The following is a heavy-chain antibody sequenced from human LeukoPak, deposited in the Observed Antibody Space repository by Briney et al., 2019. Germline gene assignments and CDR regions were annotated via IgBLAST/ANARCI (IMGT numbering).Heavy chain of an antibody. CDR1: GYTLTDYY. CDR3: ASECSTSGVSDY. D-gene: IGHD2-2*01. V-gene: IGHV1-2*02. Sequence: ASVKVSCKASGYTLTDYYLFWVRQAPGQGLEWMGWINPNNGGTNYAQKFQGRVTMTRDTSINTAYMELSRLRSDDTAVYYCASECSTSGVSDYWGQGTLVTVSS. J-gene: IGHJ4*02. CDR2: INPNNGGT.